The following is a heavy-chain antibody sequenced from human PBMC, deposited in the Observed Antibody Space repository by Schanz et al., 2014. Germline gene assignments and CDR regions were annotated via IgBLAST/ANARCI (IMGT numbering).Heavy chain of an antibody. Sequence: QVQLVQSGAEVKKPGASVKVSCKTSGYTFSDYGITWVRQAPGQGLEWMGRIIPILGIANYAQKFQGRVTITADRSTSTAYMELSSLRSEDTAVYYCARDRRRYCSTASCLHDNWFDPWGQGTLVIVSS. J-gene: IGHJ5*02. CDR2: IIPILGIA. CDR1: GYTFSDYG. CDR3: ARDRRRYCSTASCLHDNWFDP. D-gene: IGHD2-2*01. V-gene: IGHV1-69*04.